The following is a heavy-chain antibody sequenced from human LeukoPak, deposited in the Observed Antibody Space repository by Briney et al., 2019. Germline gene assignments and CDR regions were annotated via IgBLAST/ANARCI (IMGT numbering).Heavy chain of an antibody. CDR1: GFIFNKHA. V-gene: IGHV3-23*01. Sequence: PGGSLRLSCAASGFIFNKHAMSWVRQAPGKGLEWVSGLSGSGGSTDYADSVKGRFTVSRDNSKNTLYLQMNSLRAEDTAVYYCAKGSKPFDYWGQGTLVTVSS. D-gene: IGHD3-10*01. J-gene: IGHJ4*02. CDR2: LSGSGGST. CDR3: AKGSKPFDY.